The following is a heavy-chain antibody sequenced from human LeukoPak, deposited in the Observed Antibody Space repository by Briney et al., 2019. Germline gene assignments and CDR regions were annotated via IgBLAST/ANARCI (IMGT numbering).Heavy chain of an antibody. CDR3: ARPSTHYYDSSDYFDS. CDR2: MNPKSGGT. J-gene: IGHJ4*02. V-gene: IGHV1-2*02. CDR1: GYTFTGYY. D-gene: IGHD3-22*01. Sequence: ASVKVSCKASGYTFTGYYVHWVRQAPGQGLEWMGWMNPKSGGTNYAQKLQGRVTMTTDTSTSTAYMELRSLRSDDTAVYYCARPSTHYYDSSDYFDSWGQGTLVTVSS.